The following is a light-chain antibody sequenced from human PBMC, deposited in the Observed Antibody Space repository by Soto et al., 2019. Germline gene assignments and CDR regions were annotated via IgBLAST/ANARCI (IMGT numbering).Light chain of an antibody. CDR3: QQCRNWPLT. J-gene: IGKJ4*01. CDR2: DAS. Sequence: EIVMTQSPATLSVSPGEGATLSCKASQNVYNNLAWYQQRPGQPPRLLIYDASTRATGISARFSGSGYGTEFPLTISSLKSEDFAVYFCQQCRNWPLTFGGGTKVDIK. CDR1: QNVYNN. V-gene: IGKV3-15*01.